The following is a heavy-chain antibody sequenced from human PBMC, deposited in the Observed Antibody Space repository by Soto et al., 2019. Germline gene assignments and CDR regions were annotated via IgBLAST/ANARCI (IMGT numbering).Heavy chain of an antibody. CDR2: TSWDGNNK. J-gene: IGHJ6*02. Sequence: PGGSLRLSCAASGFTFSFYAMHWVRQPPGKGLEWVAVTSWDGNNKYYADSVKGRFTISRDNSKNTLYLQMNSLRAEDMAVYYCAKVVVPAAMVNYYYGMDVWGQGTTVTVSS. CDR3: AKVVVPAAMVNYYYGMDV. CDR1: GFTFSFYA. D-gene: IGHD2-2*01. V-gene: IGHV3-30*04.